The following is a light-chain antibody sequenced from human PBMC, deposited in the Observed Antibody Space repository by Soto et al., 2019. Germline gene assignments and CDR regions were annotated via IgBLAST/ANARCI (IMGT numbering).Light chain of an antibody. J-gene: IGLJ3*02. CDR2: GNS. V-gene: IGLV1-40*01. CDR3: QSYDISLTTWV. CDR1: SSNIGAGYD. Sequence: QSVLTQPPSVCGAPRQRVTISCTGSSSNIGAGYDVHWYQQLPGTAPKLLIYGNSNRPSGVPDRFSGSKSGASASLAITGLQAEDEADYYCQSYDISLTTWVFGGGTKLTVL.